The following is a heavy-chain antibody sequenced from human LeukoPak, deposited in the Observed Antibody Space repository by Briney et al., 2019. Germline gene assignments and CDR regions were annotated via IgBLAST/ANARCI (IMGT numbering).Heavy chain of an antibody. CDR3: ARDQGSGWYSLLYFDL. V-gene: IGHV3-21*01. J-gene: IGHJ2*01. CDR1: GFTFSSYS. CDR2: ISSISSYI. Sequence: PGGSLRLSCAASGFTFSSYSMNWVRQAPGKGREWVSSISSISSYIYYADSVKGRFTISRDNAKNSLYLQMNSLRAEDTAVYYCARDQGSGWYSLLYFDLWGRGTLVTVSP. D-gene: IGHD6-19*01.